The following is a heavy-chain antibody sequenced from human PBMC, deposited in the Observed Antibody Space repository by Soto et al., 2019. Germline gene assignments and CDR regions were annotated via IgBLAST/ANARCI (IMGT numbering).Heavy chain of an antibody. CDR3: GRGRSGQIVVFY. J-gene: IGHJ4*02. V-gene: IGHV1-2*02. CDR2: IGPESGAT. CDR1: GYTFTGHY. D-gene: IGHD1-26*01. Sequence: ASVKVSCKASGYTFTGHYIHWVRQAPEQGPEWMGEIGPESGATRYAQKFQGRVTMTRDMSTTTVYMELNNLSPDDTAVYYCGRGRSGQIVVFYWGQGTPVTVSS.